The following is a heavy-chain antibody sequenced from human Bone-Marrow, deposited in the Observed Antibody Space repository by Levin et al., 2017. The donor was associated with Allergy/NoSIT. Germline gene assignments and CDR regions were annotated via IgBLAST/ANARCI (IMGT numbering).Heavy chain of an antibody. D-gene: IGHD5-18*01. Sequence: SQTLSLTCTVSGGSISSGGYYWTWIRQHPGKGLEWIGYIYYSGSTDYNPSLKSRLSMSVDASKNQLSLKLSSVTAADTAVYYCARGGSASWFDPWGQGTLVTVSS. CDR1: GGSISSGGYY. V-gene: IGHV4-31*03. CDR2: IYYSGST. J-gene: IGHJ5*02. CDR3: ARGGSASWFDP.